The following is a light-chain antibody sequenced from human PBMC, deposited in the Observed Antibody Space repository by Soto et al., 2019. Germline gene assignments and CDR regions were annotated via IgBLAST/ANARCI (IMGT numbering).Light chain of an antibody. V-gene: IGKV3-15*01. CDR1: QSVSSN. Sequence: EIVMTQSPATLSVSPGERATLSCRASQSVSSNLAWYQQKPGQAPRLLIYGASTRATGIPARFSGSGSGTEFTLTIRSLQSEDFAVYYCQHQGTFGQGTKVEIK. CDR3: QHQGT. CDR2: GAS. J-gene: IGKJ1*01.